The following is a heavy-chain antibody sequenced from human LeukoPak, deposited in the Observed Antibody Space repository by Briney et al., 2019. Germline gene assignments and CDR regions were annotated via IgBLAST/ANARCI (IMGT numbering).Heavy chain of an antibody. J-gene: IGHJ5*02. CDR3: ARDMDYYASGTYYNSRWFDP. V-gene: IGHV6-1*01. Sequence: SQTLSLTCALSGDSLSNNNVAWNWIRQSPSRGLEWLGRTYYRSKWYNDYAVSVKSRMTINPDTSKNQFSLQLQSVTPEDTAVYYCARDMDYYASGTYYNSRWFDPWGQGTLVTVSS. CDR1: GDSLSNNNVA. CDR2: TYYRSKWYN. D-gene: IGHD3-10*01.